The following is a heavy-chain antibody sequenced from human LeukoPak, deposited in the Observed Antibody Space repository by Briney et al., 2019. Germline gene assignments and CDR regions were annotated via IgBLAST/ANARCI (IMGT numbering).Heavy chain of an antibody. CDR1: GFTFSSYA. D-gene: IGHD3-22*01. V-gene: IGHV3-23*01. CDR2: ITGSGSST. Sequence: AGSLRLSCAASGFTFSSYAMSWVRQPPGKGLEWVSTITGSGSSTYYADSVKGRFTISRDNSKNTLYLQMNSLRAEDTAVYYCAKDSRYSDSSGCYLPWGQGTLVTVSS. CDR3: AKDSRYSDSSGCYLP. J-gene: IGHJ5*02.